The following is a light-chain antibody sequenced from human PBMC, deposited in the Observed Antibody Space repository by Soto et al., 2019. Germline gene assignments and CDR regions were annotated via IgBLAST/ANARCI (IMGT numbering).Light chain of an antibody. J-gene: IGLJ1*01. V-gene: IGLV2-14*03. CDR3: SSYTNNSPNCV. CDR1: NSDVGSSNS. Sequence: QSVLTQPASVSGSPGQSITTSCTGTNSDVGSSNSVSWYQHHPGKAPKLIIYDVNSRPSGVSNRFSGSKSGNTASLTISGLQVEDEADYYCSSYTNNSPNCVFGTGTKVTVL. CDR2: DVN.